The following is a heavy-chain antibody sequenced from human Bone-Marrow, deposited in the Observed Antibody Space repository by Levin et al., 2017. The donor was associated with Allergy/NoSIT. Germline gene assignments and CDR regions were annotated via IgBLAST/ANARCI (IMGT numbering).Heavy chain of an antibody. D-gene: IGHD2-15*01. J-gene: IGHJ4*02. CDR3: ARTLGHCSGDGCYYYFDY. Sequence: SETLSLTCTVSGGSISSNNYYWGWIRQPPGKGLEWIGSIYYNGSTYYNPSLKSRVTILVDTSKNQFSLRLTSVTAADTAVYYCARTLGHCSGDGCYYYFDYWGQGTLVTVSS. CDR1: GGSISSNNYY. V-gene: IGHV4-39*01. CDR2: IYYNGST.